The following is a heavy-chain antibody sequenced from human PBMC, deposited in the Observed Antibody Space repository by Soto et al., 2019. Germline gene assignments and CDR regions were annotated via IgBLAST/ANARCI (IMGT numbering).Heavy chain of an antibody. D-gene: IGHD1-1*01. CDR2: INPNNGAT. Sequence: QVQLVQSGAEVKKPGASVKVSCKAPRYIFTAYVMHWVRQAPGPGLEWMGWINPNNGATHYGLSFQGRVTMTRDTSISTAYMELSSLRSDDTAVYYCASHDPGARFDPWGQGTLVIVSS. J-gene: IGHJ5*02. V-gene: IGHV1-2*02. CDR3: ASHDPGARFDP. CDR1: RYIFTAYV.